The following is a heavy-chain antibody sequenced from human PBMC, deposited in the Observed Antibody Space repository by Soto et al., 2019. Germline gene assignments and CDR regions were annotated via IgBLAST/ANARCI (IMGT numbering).Heavy chain of an antibody. V-gene: IGHV2-5*02. CDR3: AHQSLWLVGRYFDY. CDR2: IYWDDDK. CDR1: GFSLSTSGVG. Sequence: QITLKESGPTLVKPTQTLTLTCTFSGFSLSTSGVGVGWIRQPPGKALEWLALIYWDDDKRYSPSLKSRLTITKDTSKNQVVLTMTNMDPVDTATYYCAHQSLWLVGRYFDYWGQGTLVTVSS. D-gene: IGHD3-10*01. J-gene: IGHJ4*02.